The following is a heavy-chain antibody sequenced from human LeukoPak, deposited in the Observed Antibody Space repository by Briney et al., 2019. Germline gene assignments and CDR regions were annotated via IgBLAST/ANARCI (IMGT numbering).Heavy chain of an antibody. V-gene: IGHV4-34*01. CDR2: INHSGST. D-gene: IGHD3-22*01. J-gene: IGHJ4*02. Sequence: SETLSLTCAVYGGSFSGYYWSWIRQPPGKGLEWIGEINHSGSTNYNPSLKSRVTISVDTSKNQFPLKLSSVTAADTAVYYCARGKYYYDSSGCYGYWGQGTLVTVSS. CDR1: GGSFSGYY. CDR3: ARGKYYYDSSGCYGY.